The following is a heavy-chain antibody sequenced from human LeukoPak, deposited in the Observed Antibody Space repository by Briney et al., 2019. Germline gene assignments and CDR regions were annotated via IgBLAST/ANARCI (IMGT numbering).Heavy chain of an antibody. CDR2: IHADGVGT. CDR1: GFPFNTQD. CDR3: ARDFDGDYSFDY. V-gene: IGHV3-23*01. J-gene: IGHJ4*02. D-gene: IGHD4-17*01. Sequence: GGSLRLSCAASGFPFNTQDMRWVRQAPGRGLEWVSSIHADGVGTFYADSVRGRFTISRDSSKNTLYLQMNSLRAEDTAVYYCARDFDGDYSFDYWGQGTLVTVSS.